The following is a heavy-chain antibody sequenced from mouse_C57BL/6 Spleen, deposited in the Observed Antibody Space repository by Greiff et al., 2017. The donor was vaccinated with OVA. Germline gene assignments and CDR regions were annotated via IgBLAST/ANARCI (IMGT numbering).Heavy chain of an antibody. CDR3: ASEDGYHGGFAY. CDR2: ISYDGSN. V-gene: IGHV3-6*01. Sequence: ESGPGLVKPSQSLSLTCSVTGYSITSGYYWNWIRQFPGNKLEWMGYISYDGSNNYNPSLKNRISITRDTSKNQFFLKLNSVTTEDTATYYCASEDGYHGGFAYWGQGTLVTVSA. CDR1: GYSITSGYY. J-gene: IGHJ3*01. D-gene: IGHD2-3*01.